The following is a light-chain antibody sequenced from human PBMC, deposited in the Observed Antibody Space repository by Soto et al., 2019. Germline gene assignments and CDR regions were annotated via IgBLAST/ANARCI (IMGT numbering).Light chain of an antibody. CDR3: QQYGSSGT. Sequence: EMVLTQSPVTLSLSPGERATLSCRASQSGSNNYLAWYQQKPGQAPRLLIYGASNRATGIPDRFSGSGSGTDFTLTISRLEPEDFAVYYCQQYGSSGTFGQGTKVDIK. V-gene: IGKV3-20*01. CDR2: GAS. CDR1: QSGSNNY. J-gene: IGKJ1*01.